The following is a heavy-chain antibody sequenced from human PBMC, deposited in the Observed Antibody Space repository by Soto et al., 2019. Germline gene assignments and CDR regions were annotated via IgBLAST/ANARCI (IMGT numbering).Heavy chain of an antibody. V-gene: IGHV1-18*01. Sequence: ASVKVSCKASGYSFTNYGITWVRQAPGQGFEWMGWISAYNGNTKYAQKLQGRVTMTTDASTSTAYLELRSLTSDDTAVYYCARDRGVAPPVAGNTHYYYYMDVRGKGTSVTVSS. CDR1: GYSFTNYG. CDR3: ARDRGVAPPVAGNTHYYYYMDV. J-gene: IGHJ6*03. D-gene: IGHD6-19*01. CDR2: ISAYNGNT.